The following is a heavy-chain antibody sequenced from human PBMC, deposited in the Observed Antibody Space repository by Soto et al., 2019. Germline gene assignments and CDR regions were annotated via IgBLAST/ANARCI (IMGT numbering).Heavy chain of an antibody. V-gene: IGHV3-7*01. J-gene: IGHJ3*02. D-gene: IGHD3-3*01. Sequence: GGSLRLSCAASGFTFGSYWMSWVRQAPGKGLEWVANIKQDGSEKYYVDSVKGRFTISRDNAKNSLYLQMNSLRAEDTAVYYCARDGGMGITIVGVVQNAFDIWGQGTMVTVS. CDR3: ARDGGMGITIVGVVQNAFDI. CDR1: GFTFGSYW. CDR2: IKQDGSEK.